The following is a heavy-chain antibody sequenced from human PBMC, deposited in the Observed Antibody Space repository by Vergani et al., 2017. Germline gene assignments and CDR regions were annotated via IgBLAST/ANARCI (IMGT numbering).Heavy chain of an antibody. D-gene: IGHD3-10*01. CDR3: ARDRNYYYGSGSPDPASNWFDP. Sequence: QVQLVESGGGVVQPGRSLRLSCAASGFTFSSYGMHWVRQAPGKGLEWVAVIWYDGSNKYYADSVKGRFTISRDNSKNTLYLQMNSLRAEDTAVYYCARDRNYYYGSGSPDPASNWFDPWGQGTLVTVSS. V-gene: IGHV3-33*01. J-gene: IGHJ5*02. CDR2: IWYDGSNK. CDR1: GFTFSSYG.